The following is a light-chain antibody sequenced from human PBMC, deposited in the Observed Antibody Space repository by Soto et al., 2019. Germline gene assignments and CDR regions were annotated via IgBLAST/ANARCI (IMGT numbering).Light chain of an antibody. Sequence: QSALTQPASVSGSPGQSITISCTGTSSDVGDYNYVSWYQQHPGKAPKLIVYEVSHRLSGVSDRFSGSKSGHTASLTISGLQDDDEADYYCSSSITNNIVVFGGGTKHTVL. CDR3: SSSITNNIVV. J-gene: IGLJ2*01. CDR2: EVS. V-gene: IGLV2-14*01. CDR1: SSDVGDYNY.